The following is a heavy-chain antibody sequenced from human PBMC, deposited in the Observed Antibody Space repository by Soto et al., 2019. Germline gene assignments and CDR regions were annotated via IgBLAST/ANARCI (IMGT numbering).Heavy chain of an antibody. CDR3: AKGRASDCPGCTQDY. CDR1: AFTFSSYA. V-gene: IGHV3-23*01. Sequence: TGGSLRLSCAASAFTFSSYAMSCVRQAPGKGLEWVSAVSGSGDSTYYADSVKGRFTISRDNSKNTLYLQMNSLRAEDTAVYYCAKGRASDCPGCTQDYWGQGT. J-gene: IGHJ4*02. CDR2: VSGSGDST. D-gene: IGHD2-21*02.